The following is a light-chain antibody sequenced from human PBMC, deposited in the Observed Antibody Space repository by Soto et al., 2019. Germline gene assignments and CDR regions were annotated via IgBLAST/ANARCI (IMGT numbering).Light chain of an antibody. J-gene: IGKJ5*01. CDR2: DAS. Sequence: EIVVTQSPATLSLSPGERVTLSCRASQSISSYLAWYQQKPGQAPRLLIYDASNRATDIPARFIGSGSGTDFTLTISSLEPENFAVYYCQQRSNWPITFGQGTRLEIK. CDR1: QSISSY. V-gene: IGKV3-11*01. CDR3: QQRSNWPIT.